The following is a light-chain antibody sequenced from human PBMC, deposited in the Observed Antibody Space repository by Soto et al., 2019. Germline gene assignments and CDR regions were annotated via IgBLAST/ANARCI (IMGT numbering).Light chain of an antibody. V-gene: IGLV1-47*02. CDR2: TNN. CDR1: SSNIGGNS. CDR3: ATWDDSLNGVV. Sequence: QPVLTQPPSASGTPGQKVTISCSGGSSNIGGNSVYWYQQLPGTAPRLLIYTNNQRPSGVPDRFSGSKSGTSASLVVSGPRSEDGADYYCATWDDSLNGVVFGGGTKLTVL. J-gene: IGLJ2*01.